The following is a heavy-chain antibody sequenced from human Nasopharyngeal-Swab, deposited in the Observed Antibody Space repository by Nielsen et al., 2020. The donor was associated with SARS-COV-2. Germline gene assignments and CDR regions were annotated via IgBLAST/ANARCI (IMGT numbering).Heavy chain of an antibody. CDR1: GFTFSNYW. CDR3: ARLKYDFWNGPPEDY. Sequence: GGSLRLSCAASGFTFSNYWMSWVRQAPGKGLEWVANMKQDGSEIYYVDSLKGRFTISRDNAKNSLYLQMNSLRAEDTAVYYCARLKYDFWNGPPEDYWGQGTLVTVSS. J-gene: IGHJ4*02. D-gene: IGHD3-3*01. CDR2: MKQDGSEI. V-gene: IGHV3-7*01.